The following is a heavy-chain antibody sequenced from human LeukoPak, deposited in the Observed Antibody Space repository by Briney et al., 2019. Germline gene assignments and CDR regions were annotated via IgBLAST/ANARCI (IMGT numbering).Heavy chain of an antibody. J-gene: IGHJ4*02. V-gene: IGHV4-34*01. CDR2: INHSGST. D-gene: IGHD3-10*01. Sequence: PETLSLTCAVYGGSFSGYYWSWIRQPPGKGLEWIGEINHSGSTNYNPSLKSRVTISVDTSKNQFSLKLSSVTAADTAVYYCARDPDYGSGSYNDYWGQGTLVTVSS. CDR3: ARDPDYGSGSYNDY. CDR1: GGSFSGYY.